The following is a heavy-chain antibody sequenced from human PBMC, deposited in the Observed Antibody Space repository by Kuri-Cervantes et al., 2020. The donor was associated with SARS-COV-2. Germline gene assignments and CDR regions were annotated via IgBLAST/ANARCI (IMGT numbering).Heavy chain of an antibody. V-gene: IGHV4-61*02. CDR1: GGSISSGSYY. Sequence: SETLSLTCTVSGGSISSGSYYCSWIRQPAGKGLEWIGRIYTSGSTNYNPSLKSRVTISVDTSKNQFSLKLSSVTPEDTAVYYCARQYRDSSNYSGLDVWGQGTTVTVSS. D-gene: IGHD5-12*01. J-gene: IGHJ6*02. CDR3: ARQYRDSSNYSGLDV. CDR2: IYTSGST.